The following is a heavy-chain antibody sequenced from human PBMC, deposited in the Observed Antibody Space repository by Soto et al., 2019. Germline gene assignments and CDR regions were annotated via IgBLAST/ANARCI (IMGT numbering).Heavy chain of an antibody. CDR2: INPSGGST. J-gene: IGHJ6*02. CDR3: ARAGKYDSSGWYEYYYYGMDV. D-gene: IGHD6-19*01. Sequence: ALVKVACKTSGYTFTIYYMHWVRQTPRQGLEWMGIINPSGGSTSYAQKFQGRVTMTRDTSTSTVYMELSSLRSEDTAVYYCARAGKYDSSGWYEYYYYGMDVWGQGTTVTVSS. V-gene: IGHV1-46*01. CDR1: GYTFTIYY.